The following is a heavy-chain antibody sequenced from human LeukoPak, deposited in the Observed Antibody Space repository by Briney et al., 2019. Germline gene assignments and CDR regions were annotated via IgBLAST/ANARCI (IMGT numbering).Heavy chain of an antibody. Sequence: ASVKVSCKASGYSFTSYGINWVRQAPGQGLEWMGWISTSSGNPTYAQGLTDRFVFSLDTSVSTAYLQISSLKAEDSAVYYCARTRGYTSGYGDYWGQGTLVTVSS. D-gene: IGHD5-12*01. CDR3: ARTRGYTSGYGDY. V-gene: IGHV7-4-1*02. J-gene: IGHJ4*02. CDR2: ISTSSGNP. CDR1: GYSFTSYG.